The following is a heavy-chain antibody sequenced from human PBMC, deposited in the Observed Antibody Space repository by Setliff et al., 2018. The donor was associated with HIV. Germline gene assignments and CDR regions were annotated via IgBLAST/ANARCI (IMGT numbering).Heavy chain of an antibody. Sequence: SETLSLTCAVYGGSFSXYYWTWTPQSPGEGLEWYGEMNHSGNTNYNPSLKSRVTISRDMSKKQFSLNLASMTAADTAVYYWXXXXXQWLRLVQGQSVAYFDFWGQGMLVTVSS. D-gene: IGHD6-19*01. V-gene: IGHV4-34*01. CDR2: MNHSGNT. CDR3: XXXXXQWLRLVQGQSVAYFDF. CDR1: GGSFSXYY. J-gene: IGHJ4*02.